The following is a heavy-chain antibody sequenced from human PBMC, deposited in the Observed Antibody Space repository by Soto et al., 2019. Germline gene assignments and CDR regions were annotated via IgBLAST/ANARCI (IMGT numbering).Heavy chain of an antibody. CDR3: AKVRKSYDILTGYSGGSFDY. V-gene: IGHV3-23*01. J-gene: IGHJ4*02. CDR2: ISGSGGST. D-gene: IGHD3-9*01. Sequence: GGSLRLSCAASGFAFSSYAMSWVRQAPGKGLEWVSAISGSGGSTYYADSVKGRFTISRDNSKNTLYLQMNSLRAEDTAVYYCAKVRKSYDILTGYSGGSFDYWGQGTLVTVSS. CDR1: GFAFSSYA.